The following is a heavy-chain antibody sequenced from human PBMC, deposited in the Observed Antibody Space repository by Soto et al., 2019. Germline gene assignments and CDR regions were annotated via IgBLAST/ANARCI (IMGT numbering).Heavy chain of an antibody. D-gene: IGHD1-26*01. J-gene: IGHJ3*01. CDR2: IHSDGSST. CDR1: GFTFSYYW. Sequence: EVQLVESGGGLVRPGGSLRLSCAASGFTFSYYWMHWVRQAPGQGLVWVSRIHSDGSSTTYADFVKGRFIISRDNARNTVYLQMNSVRVEDTAVYYCARGDRGAFDLWGQGTVVTVSS. V-gene: IGHV3-74*01. CDR3: ARGDRGAFDL.